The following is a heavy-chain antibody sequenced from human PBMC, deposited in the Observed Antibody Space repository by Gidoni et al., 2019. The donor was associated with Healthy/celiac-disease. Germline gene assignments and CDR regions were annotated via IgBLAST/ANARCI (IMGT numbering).Heavy chain of an antibody. Sequence: QVPLLESGGGLVKPGWSLRLSCAASGFTFSYYYMTWIRQAPGKGLEWVSYISSSSSYTNYADSVKGRFTISRDNAKNSLYLQMNSLRAEDTAVYYCARGGAYYGSGSYYNDNWGQGTLVTVSS. CDR1: GFTFSYYY. CDR3: ARGGAYYGSGSYYNDN. J-gene: IGHJ4*02. CDR2: ISSSSSYT. D-gene: IGHD3-10*01. V-gene: IGHV3-11*05.